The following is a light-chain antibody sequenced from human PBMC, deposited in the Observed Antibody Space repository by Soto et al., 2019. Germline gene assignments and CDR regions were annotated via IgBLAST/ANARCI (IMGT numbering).Light chain of an antibody. CDR1: QTVSSSY. V-gene: IGKV3-20*01. CDR3: QQYGTSAWT. J-gene: IGKJ1*01. CDR2: GPS. Sequence: ELVLTQSPATLSLSPGVRATLSCTASQTVSSSYLAWYQQKAGQAPRLLIHGPSSRATGIPDRFSGSGSGTDFTLSSSRLEPEDLALYYCQQYGTSAWTFGQGTKVESK.